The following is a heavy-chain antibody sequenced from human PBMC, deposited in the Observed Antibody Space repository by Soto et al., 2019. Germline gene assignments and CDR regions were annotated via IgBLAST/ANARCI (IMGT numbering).Heavy chain of an antibody. CDR1: GFTFSSYW. CDR3: ARAGNTYYYYYHMDV. CDR2: IKQDGSEK. Sequence: EVQLVESGGGLVQPGGSLRLSCAASGFTFSSYWMSWVRQAPGKGLEWVANIKQDGSEKYYVDSVKGRFTISRDNAKNSLYLQMNSLRAEDTAVYYCARAGNTYYYYYHMDVWGKGTTVTVSS. V-gene: IGHV3-7*01. J-gene: IGHJ6*03.